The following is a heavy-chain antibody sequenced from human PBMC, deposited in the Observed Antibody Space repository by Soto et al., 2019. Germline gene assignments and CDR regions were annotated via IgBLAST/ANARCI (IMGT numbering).Heavy chain of an antibody. Sequence: SETLSLTSTVSGGSISSSSYYWGWIRQPPGKGLEWIGSIYYSGSTYYNPSLKSRVTISVDTSKNQFSLKLSSVTAADTAVYYCARHQEQWLVPGNFDYWGQGTLVTVSS. CDR3: ARHQEQWLVPGNFDY. J-gene: IGHJ4*02. V-gene: IGHV4-39*01. CDR1: GGSISSSSYY. CDR2: IYYSGST. D-gene: IGHD6-19*01.